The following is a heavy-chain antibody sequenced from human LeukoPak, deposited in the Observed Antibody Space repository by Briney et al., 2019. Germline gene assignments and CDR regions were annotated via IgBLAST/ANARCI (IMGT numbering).Heavy chain of an antibody. CDR1: GGSISSTSYD. CDR3: ARHVYGSGAGPFDC. Sequence: SETLSLTCTVSGGSISSTSYDWSWVRQPPGKGLQWVGYIYYSGSTNYNPSLKSRVTMSVHTSRNHFALKLTSVTAADTAVYYCARHVYGSGAGPFDCWGQGTLVTVSS. CDR2: IYYSGST. J-gene: IGHJ4*02. V-gene: IGHV4-61*03. D-gene: IGHD3-10*01.